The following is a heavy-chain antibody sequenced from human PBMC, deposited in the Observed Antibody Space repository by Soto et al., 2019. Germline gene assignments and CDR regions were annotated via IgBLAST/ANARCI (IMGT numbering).Heavy chain of an antibody. V-gene: IGHV3-53*01. CDR3: ARDNYDFWSGYYDYYGMDV. J-gene: IGHJ6*02. CDR2: IYSGGST. D-gene: IGHD3-3*01. Sequence: GGALRLSCAASGFTVSSNYMSWVRQAPGKGLEWVSVIYSGGSTYYADSVKGRFTISRDNSKNTLYLQMNSLRAEDTAVYYCARDNYDFWSGYYDYYGMDVWGQGTTVTVSS. CDR1: GFTVSSNY.